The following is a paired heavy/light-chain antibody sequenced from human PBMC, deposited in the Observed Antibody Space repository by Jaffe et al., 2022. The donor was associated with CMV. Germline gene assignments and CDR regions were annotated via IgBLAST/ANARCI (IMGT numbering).Light chain of an antibody. CDR2: GAS. Sequence: EIVLTQSPGTLSLSPGERATLSCRASQSISSSVAWYQQKPGQAPRLLIYGASSRATGIPGRFSGSGSGTDFTLTISRLEPEDFAVYYCQQYGTSARTFGQGTKVEIE. CDR3: QQYGTSART. CDR1: QSISSS. V-gene: IGKV3-20*01. J-gene: IGKJ1*01.
Heavy chain of an antibody. V-gene: IGHV3-11*01. CDR1: GFPFKDYY. CDR3: ARGHWGLDY. J-gene: IGHJ4*02. D-gene: IGHD7-27*01. CDR2: ISGDDRTI. Sequence: QVQLVESGGGLVKPGGSLRLSCAASGFPFKDYYMSWIRQAPGKGLEWVSYISGDDRTIYFADSVKGRFTISRDNAKNSLYLHMNSLRAEDTAVYYCARGHWGLDYWGQGTLVTVSS.